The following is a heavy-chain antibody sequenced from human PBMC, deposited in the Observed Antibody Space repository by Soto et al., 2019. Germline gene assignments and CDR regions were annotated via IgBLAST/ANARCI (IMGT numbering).Heavy chain of an antibody. V-gene: IGHV1-18*01. CDR3: AKNGQPPYYCYGMDV. Sequence: ASVKVSCKASGYTFTRYGISWVRQAPGQGLEWMGWISGYNGDTKYAQKFQGRVTMTIDTSTTTTYMELRSLTSDDTAVYYCAKNGQPPYYCYGMDVWGQGTTVTVSS. CDR1: GYTFTRYG. CDR2: ISGYNGDT. J-gene: IGHJ6*01. D-gene: IGHD2-8*01.